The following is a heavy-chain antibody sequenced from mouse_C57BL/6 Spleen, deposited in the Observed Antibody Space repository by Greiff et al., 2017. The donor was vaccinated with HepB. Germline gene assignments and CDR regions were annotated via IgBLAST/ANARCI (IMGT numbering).Heavy chain of an antibody. CDR1: GYTFTDYN. CDR2: INPNNGGT. D-gene: IGHD1-1*01. CDR3: ARGPHYGSSSWYFDV. V-gene: IGHV1-18*01. Sequence: EVQLQQSGPELVKPGASVKIPCKASGYTFTDYNMDWVKQSHGKSLEWIGDINPNNGGTIYNQKFKGKATLTVDKSSSTAYMELRSLTSEDTAVYYCARGPHYGSSSWYFDVWGTGTTVTVSS. J-gene: IGHJ1*03.